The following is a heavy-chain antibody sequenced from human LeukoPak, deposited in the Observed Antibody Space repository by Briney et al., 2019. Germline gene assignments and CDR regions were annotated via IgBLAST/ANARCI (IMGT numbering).Heavy chain of an antibody. CDR1: GFTFSSYG. Sequence: GGSLRLSCAASGFTFSSYGMHWVRQAPGKGLEWVAVISYDGSNKYYADSVKGRFTISRDNSKNTLYLQTNSLRAEDTAVYYCAKDGGGHIDYWGQGTLVTVSS. CDR2: ISYDGSNK. V-gene: IGHV3-30*18. D-gene: IGHD2-15*01. CDR3: AKDGGGHIDY. J-gene: IGHJ4*02.